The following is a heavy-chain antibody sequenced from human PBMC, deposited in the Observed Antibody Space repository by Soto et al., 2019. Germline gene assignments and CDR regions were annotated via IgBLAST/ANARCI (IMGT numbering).Heavy chain of an antibody. CDR2: ISGNGGST. CDR3: VRGDRSPSSIMIFGVVISAPSGEPYYYYGMDV. Sequence: GSLRLSCAASGFTFSSYAMSWVRQAPGKGLEWVSAISGNGGSTYYADSVKGRFTISRDNSKNTLYLQMNSLRAEDTAVYYCVRGDRSPSSIMIFGVVISAPSGEPYYYYGMDVWGQGTTVTVSS. V-gene: IGHV3-23*01. D-gene: IGHD3-3*01. J-gene: IGHJ6*02. CDR1: GFTFSSYA.